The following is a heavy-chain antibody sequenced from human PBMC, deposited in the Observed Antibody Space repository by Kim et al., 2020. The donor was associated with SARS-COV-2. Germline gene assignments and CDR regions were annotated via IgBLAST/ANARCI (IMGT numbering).Heavy chain of an antibody. CDR3: ARDLGCGGDCYDAFDI. J-gene: IGHJ3*02. Sequence: SVKGRFTISRDNSKNTLYHQMNSLRAEDTAVYYCARDLGCGGDCYDAFDIWGQGTMVTVSS. V-gene: IGHV3-53*01. D-gene: IGHD2-21*02.